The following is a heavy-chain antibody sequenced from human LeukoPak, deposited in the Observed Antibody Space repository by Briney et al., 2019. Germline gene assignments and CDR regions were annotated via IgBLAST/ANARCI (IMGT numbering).Heavy chain of an antibody. CDR3: AKDISVAAAEGGDFDY. J-gene: IGHJ4*02. CDR2: ISWNSGSI. CDR1: GFTFDDYA. V-gene: IGHV3-9*01. Sequence: PGGSLRLSCAASGFTFDDYAMHWVRQAPGKGLEWVSGISWNSGSINYADSVKGRFTISRDNAKNSLYLQMNSLRPEDTALYYCAKDISVAAAEGGDFDYLGQGTLVTVSS. D-gene: IGHD6-13*01.